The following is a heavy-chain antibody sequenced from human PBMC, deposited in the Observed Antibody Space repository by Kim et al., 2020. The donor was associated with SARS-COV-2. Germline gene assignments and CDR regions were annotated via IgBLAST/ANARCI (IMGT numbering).Heavy chain of an antibody. V-gene: IGHV3-33*05. CDR2: ISYDGSNK. J-gene: IGHJ4*01. Sequence: GGSLRLSCAASGFTFSSYGMHWVRQAPGKRLEWVAVISYDGSNKYYADSVKGRFTISRDNSKNTLYLQMNSLRAEDTAVYYCASMVVVVPAAMPPYFDY. CDR3: ASMVVVVPAAMPPYFDY. CDR1: GFTFSSYG. D-gene: IGHD2-2*01.